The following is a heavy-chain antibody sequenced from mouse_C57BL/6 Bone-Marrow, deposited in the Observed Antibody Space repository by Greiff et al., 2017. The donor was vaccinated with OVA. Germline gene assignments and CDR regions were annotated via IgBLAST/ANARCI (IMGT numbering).Heavy chain of an antibody. V-gene: IGHV1-82*01. CDR3: ARPDWFAY. CDR1: GYAFSSSW. Sequence: VQLQQSGPELVKPGASVKISCKASGYAFSSSWMNWVKQRPGKGLEWIGRIYPGDGDTNYNGKFKGKATLTADKSSSTAYMQLSSLTSEDSAVYLCARPDWFAYWGQGTLVTVSA. CDR2: IYPGDGDT. J-gene: IGHJ3*01.